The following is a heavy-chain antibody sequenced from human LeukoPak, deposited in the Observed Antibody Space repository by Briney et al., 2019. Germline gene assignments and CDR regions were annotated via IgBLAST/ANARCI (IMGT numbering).Heavy chain of an antibody. CDR3: ARGDGIAMVRGAKGWFDP. CDR2: ISAYNGNT. CDR1: GYTFTSYG. J-gene: IGHJ5*02. Sequence: ASVKVSCKASGYTFTSYGISWVRQAPGQGLEWMGWISAYNGNTNYAQKFQGRVTMTRGTSTSTVYMELSSLRSEDTAVYYCARGDGIAMVRGAKGWFDPWGQGTLVTVSS. D-gene: IGHD3-10*01. V-gene: IGHV1-18*01.